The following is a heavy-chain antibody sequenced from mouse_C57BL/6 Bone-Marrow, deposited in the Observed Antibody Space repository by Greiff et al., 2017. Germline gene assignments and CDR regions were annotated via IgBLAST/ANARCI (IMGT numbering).Heavy chain of an antibody. CDR2: INPNNGGT. CDR3: ASEENWLYCDFDV. CDR1: GYTFTDYN. Sequence: EVQLQQSGPELVKPGASVKIPCKASGYTFTDYNMDWVKQSHGKSLEWIGDINPNNGGTIYNQKFKGKATLTVDKSSSTAYMELRSLTSEDTAVYDCASEENWLYCDFDVWGTGTTVTVSS. V-gene: IGHV1-18*01. D-gene: IGHD4-1*01. J-gene: IGHJ1*03.